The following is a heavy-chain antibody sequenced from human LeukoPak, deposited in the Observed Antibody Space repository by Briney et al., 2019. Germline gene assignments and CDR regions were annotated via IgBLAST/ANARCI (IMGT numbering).Heavy chain of an antibody. Sequence: PGGSLRLSCAASGFTFSSYGMHWVRQAPGKGLEWVAVISYDGSNKYYADSVKGRFTISRDNSKNTLYLQMNSLRAEDTAVYYCAKAGPRELLSTFYYWGQGTLVTVSS. V-gene: IGHV3-30*18. D-gene: IGHD1-26*01. CDR3: AKAGPRELLSTFYY. CDR2: ISYDGSNK. J-gene: IGHJ4*02. CDR1: GFTFSSYG.